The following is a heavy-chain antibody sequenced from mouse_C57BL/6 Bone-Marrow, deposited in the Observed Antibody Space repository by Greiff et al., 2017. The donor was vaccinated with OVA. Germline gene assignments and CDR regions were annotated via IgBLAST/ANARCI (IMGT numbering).Heavy chain of an antibody. CDR3: ARDNYGSSYYFDY. Sequence: EVKLEESGPGLVKPSQSLSLTCSFTGYSITSGYYWNWIRQFPGHKLEWMGYISYDGSNKYNPSLKNRISITRDTSKNQFFLKLNSVTTEDTATYYCARDNYGSSYYFDYWGQGTTLTVSS. CDR2: ISYDGSN. D-gene: IGHD1-1*01. J-gene: IGHJ2*01. CDR1: GYSITSGYY. V-gene: IGHV3-6*01.